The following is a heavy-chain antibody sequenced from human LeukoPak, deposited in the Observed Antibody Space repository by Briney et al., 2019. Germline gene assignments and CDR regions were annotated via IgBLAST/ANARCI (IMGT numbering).Heavy chain of an antibody. CDR3: AKGGLYSADVEY. J-gene: IGHJ4*02. V-gene: IGHV3-30*02. CDR2: IRYDGSNK. CDR1: GFTFSSYG. Sequence: PGGSLRLSCAASGFTFSSYGMHWVRQAPGKGLEWVAFIRYDGSNKHYADSVKGRFTISRDNSKKMLFLQMNSLRPEDTAVYHCAKGGLYSADVEYWGQGTLVTVSS. D-gene: IGHD5-12*01.